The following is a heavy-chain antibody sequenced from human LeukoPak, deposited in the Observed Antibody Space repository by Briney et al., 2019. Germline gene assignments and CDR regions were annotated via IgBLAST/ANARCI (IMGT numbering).Heavy chain of an antibody. D-gene: IGHD6-13*01. CDR1: GGSISIYY. V-gene: IGHV4-59*01. Sequence: TSETLSLTCTVSGGSISIYYWSWIRQPPGKGLEWIGYIYYSGTTNYNPSLKSRVTISVDTSKNQFSLKLSSVTAADTAVYYCARGVYIAAAQYAYWGQGTLVTVSS. J-gene: IGHJ4*02. CDR3: ARGVYIAAAQYAY. CDR2: IYYSGTT.